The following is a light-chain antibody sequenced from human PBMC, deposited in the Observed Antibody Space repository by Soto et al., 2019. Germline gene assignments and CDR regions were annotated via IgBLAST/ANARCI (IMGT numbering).Light chain of an antibody. CDR1: QSVGSN. J-gene: IGKJ2*01. V-gene: IGKV3-15*01. CDR3: QQYTNWPYT. Sequence: EIVMTQSPATLSVSPGERASLSCRASQSVGSNLALYQQTAGQAPRLLIYGASTRATGIPARFSGSGSGTEFTLTISSLQSEDFAVYSCQQYTNWPYTVGQGTKLEIK. CDR2: GAS.